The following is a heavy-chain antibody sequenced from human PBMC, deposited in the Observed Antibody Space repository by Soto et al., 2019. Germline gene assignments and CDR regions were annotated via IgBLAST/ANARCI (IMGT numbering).Heavy chain of an antibody. CDR3: ARDPVCSGGSCYDY. Sequence: GGSLRLSCAASGFTFSRYWMTWVRQAPGKGLEWVANIKQDGSEICYVDSVKGRFTISRDNAENSLYLQMNSLRAEDTAVYYCARDPVCSGGSCYDYWGQGTLVTVSS. CDR1: GFTFSRYW. V-gene: IGHV3-7*01. J-gene: IGHJ4*02. CDR2: IKQDGSEI. D-gene: IGHD2-15*01.